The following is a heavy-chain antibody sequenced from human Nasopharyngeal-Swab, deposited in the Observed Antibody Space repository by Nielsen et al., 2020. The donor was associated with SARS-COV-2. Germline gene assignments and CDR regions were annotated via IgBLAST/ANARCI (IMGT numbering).Heavy chain of an antibody. CDR2: IYYSGST. D-gene: IGHD3-10*01. CDR3: ARDPSTITMVRGVIPHGAFDI. J-gene: IGHJ3*02. CDR1: GGSISSGDYY. V-gene: IGHV4-30-4*02. Sequence: SETLSLTCTVSGGSISSGDYYWSWIRQPPGKGLEWIGYIYYSGSTYYNPSLKSRVTISVDTSKNQFSLKLSSVTAADTAVYYCARDPSTITMVRGVIPHGAFDIWGQGTMVTVSS.